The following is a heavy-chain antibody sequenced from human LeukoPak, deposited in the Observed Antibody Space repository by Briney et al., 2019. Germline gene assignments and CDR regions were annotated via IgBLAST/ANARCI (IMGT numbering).Heavy chain of an antibody. D-gene: IGHD3-3*01. V-gene: IGHV3-48*04. J-gene: IGHJ4*02. CDR3: ARETTYYDFWSGRTAIDY. CDR1: GFTFSSYS. Sequence: PGGSLRLSCAASGFTFSSYSMNWVRQAPGKGLEWVSYISSSSSTIYYADSVKGRFTISRDNAKNSLYLQMNSLRAEDTAVYYCARETTYYDFWSGRTAIDYWGQGTLVTVSS. CDR2: ISSSSSTI.